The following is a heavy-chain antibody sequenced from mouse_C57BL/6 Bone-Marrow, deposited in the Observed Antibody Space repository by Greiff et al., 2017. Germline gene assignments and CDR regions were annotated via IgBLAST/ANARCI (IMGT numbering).Heavy chain of an antibody. D-gene: IGHD1-1*01. CDR2: ISYSGST. V-gene: IGHV3-8*01. Sequence: EVKLMESGPGLAKPSQTLSLTCSVTGYSITSDYWNWIRKFPGNKLEYMGYISYSGSTYYNPSLKSRISITRDTSKNQYYLQLNSVITEETATDYCTRRLTTVGDYAMDYWGQGTSVTVSS. CDR1: GYSITSDY. J-gene: IGHJ4*01. CDR3: TRRLTTVGDYAMDY.